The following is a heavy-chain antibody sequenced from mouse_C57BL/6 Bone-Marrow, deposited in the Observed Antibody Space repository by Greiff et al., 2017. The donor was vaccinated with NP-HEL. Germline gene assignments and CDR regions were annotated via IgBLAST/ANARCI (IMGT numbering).Heavy chain of an antibody. J-gene: IGHJ3*01. CDR3: ARYYYYGSSYWFAY. V-gene: IGHV1-26*01. D-gene: IGHD1-1*01. CDR1: GYTFTDYY. Sequence: VQLQQSGPELVKPGASVKISCKASGYTFTDYYMNWVKQSHGKSLEWIGDINPNNGGTSYNQKFKGKATLTVDKSSSTAYMERRSLTSEDSAVYYCARYYYYGSSYWFAYWGQGTLVTVSA. CDR2: INPNNGGT.